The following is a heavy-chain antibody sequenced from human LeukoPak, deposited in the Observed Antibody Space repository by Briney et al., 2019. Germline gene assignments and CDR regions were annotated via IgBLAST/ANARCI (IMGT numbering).Heavy chain of an antibody. D-gene: IGHD3-22*01. CDR2: INTNSGSI. V-gene: IGHV3-23*01. Sequence: GGSLRLSYAASGFTFSNYAMSWVRQAPGKGPEWVSAINTNSGSIYYTDSVKGRFTTSRDNSKNTLYLQMNDLRPEDTAVYYCAKSLEIDYYDSSGYYFDYWGQGTLVTVSS. J-gene: IGHJ4*02. CDR1: GFTFSNYA. CDR3: AKSLEIDYYDSSGYYFDY.